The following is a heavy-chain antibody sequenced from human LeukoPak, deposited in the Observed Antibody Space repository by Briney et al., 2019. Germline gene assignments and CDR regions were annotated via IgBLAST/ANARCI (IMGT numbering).Heavy chain of an antibody. Sequence: GGSLRLSCAASGFTFSSYVMNWVRQAPGKGLEWVSYISSSGSTIYYADSVKGRFTISRDNAKNSLYLQMNSLRAEDTAVYYCARGHIIAAATNWFDPWGQGTLVTVSS. CDR1: GFTFSSYV. V-gene: IGHV3-48*03. J-gene: IGHJ5*02. CDR3: ARGHIIAAATNWFDP. D-gene: IGHD6-13*01. CDR2: ISSSGSTI.